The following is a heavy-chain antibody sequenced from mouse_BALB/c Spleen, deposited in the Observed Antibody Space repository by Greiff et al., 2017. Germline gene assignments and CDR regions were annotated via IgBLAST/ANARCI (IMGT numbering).Heavy chain of an antibody. V-gene: IGHV5-6-5*01. D-gene: IGHD2-14*01. CDR3: ARGVYYRYDEDYFDY. J-gene: IGHJ2*01. Sequence: EVQLVESGGGLVKPGGSLKLSCAPSGFTFSSYAMSWVRQTPEKRLEWVASISSGGGTYYPDSVKGRFTISRDNARNILYLQMSSLRSEDTAMYYCARGVYYRYDEDYFDYWGQGTTLTVSS. CDR2: ISSGGGT. CDR1: GFTFSSYA.